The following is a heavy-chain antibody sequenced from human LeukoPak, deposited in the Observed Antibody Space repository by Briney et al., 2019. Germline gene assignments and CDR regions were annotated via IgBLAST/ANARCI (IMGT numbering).Heavy chain of an antibody. CDR2: LAVGSGNT. CDR3: AAVFGSGYYYYFDY. CDR1: GFSFSSSS. D-gene: IGHD3-22*01. J-gene: IGHJ4*02. Sequence: SVKVSCKASGFSFSSSSMQWVRQARGQRLEWIGWLAVGSGNTNYAQKFQGRVTITRDMSTSTAYMELSSLRSQDTALYYCAAVFGSGYYYYFDYWGQGSLVTVSS. V-gene: IGHV1-58*02.